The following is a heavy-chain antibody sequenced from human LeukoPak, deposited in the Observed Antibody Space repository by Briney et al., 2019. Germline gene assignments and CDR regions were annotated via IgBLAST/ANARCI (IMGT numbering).Heavy chain of an antibody. CDR1: GFTFTNYA. V-gene: IGHV3-23*01. J-gene: IGHJ4*02. CDR3: AKDRSIGTYYTFDH. Sequence: GGSLRLSCAASGFTFTNYAMTWVRQAPGKGLEWVSSISASGVMTYYADSVKGRFTVSRDTSKNSLYLQMSSLTAADTAVYYCAKDRSIGTYYTFDHWGQGTLVIVSS. D-gene: IGHD1-26*01. CDR2: ISASGVMT.